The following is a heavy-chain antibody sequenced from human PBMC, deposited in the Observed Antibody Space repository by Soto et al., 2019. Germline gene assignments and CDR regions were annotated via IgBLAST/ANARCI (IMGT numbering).Heavy chain of an antibody. CDR3: ARMYSGSDYVSNGMDV. J-gene: IGHJ6*02. V-gene: IGHV5-51*01. CDR1: GYSFTSYW. D-gene: IGHD1-26*01. CDR2: IYPGDSDT. Sequence: GESLKISCKGSGYSFTSYWIGWVRQMPGKGLEWMGIIYPGDSDTRYSPSFQGQVTISADKSISTAYLQWSSLKASDTAMYYCARMYSGSDYVSNGMDVWGQGTTVTVSS.